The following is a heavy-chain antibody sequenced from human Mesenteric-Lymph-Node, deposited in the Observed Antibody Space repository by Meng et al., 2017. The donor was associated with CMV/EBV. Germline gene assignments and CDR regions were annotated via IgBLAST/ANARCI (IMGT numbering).Heavy chain of an antibody. Sequence: FTVSSNYMSWVRQAPGKGLEWVSVVYSGGTTYYADSVKGRFTISRDNSKNTLYLQMNSLRAEDTAVYYCARGYLVVPAASYSNFFDYWGQGTLVTVSS. J-gene: IGHJ4*02. CDR1: FTVSSNY. D-gene: IGHD2-2*01. CDR3: ARGYLVVPAASYSNFFDY. CDR2: VYSGGTT. V-gene: IGHV3-53*01.